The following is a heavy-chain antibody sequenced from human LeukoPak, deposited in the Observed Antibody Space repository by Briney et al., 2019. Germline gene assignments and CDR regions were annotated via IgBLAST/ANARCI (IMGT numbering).Heavy chain of an antibody. CDR1: GYTFTSYG. J-gene: IGHJ4*02. CDR3: ARLYSSSDLDY. D-gene: IGHD6-6*01. V-gene: IGHV1-18*01. CDR2: ISAYNGNT. Sequence: ASVKVSCKASGYTFTSYGISWMRQAPGQGLEWMGWISAYNGNTNYSQKLQGRVTITTHTFTRTAYMELRSLRSDDTAVYYCARLYSSSDLDYWGQGTLVTVSS.